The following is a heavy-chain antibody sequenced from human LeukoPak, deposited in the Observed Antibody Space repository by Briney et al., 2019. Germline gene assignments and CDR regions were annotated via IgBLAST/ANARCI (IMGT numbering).Heavy chain of an antibody. Sequence: SQTLSLTCAVSGYSISSGYYWGWIRQPPGKGLEWIGSIYHSGSTYYNPSLKSRVTISVDTSKNQFPLKLSSVTAADTAVYYCARMIVVVITPDYFDYWGQGTLVTVSS. D-gene: IGHD3-22*01. CDR3: ARMIVVVITPDYFDY. CDR1: GYSISSGYY. V-gene: IGHV4-38-2*01. CDR2: IYHSGST. J-gene: IGHJ4*02.